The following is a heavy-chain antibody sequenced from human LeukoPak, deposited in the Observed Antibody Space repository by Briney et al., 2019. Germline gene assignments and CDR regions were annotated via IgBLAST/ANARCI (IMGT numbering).Heavy chain of an antibody. V-gene: IGHV5-51*01. CDR1: GYSFTDYW. CDR3: ARLGGATSIGHGTY. CDR2: IYPSDSDT. D-gene: IGHD1-26*01. J-gene: IGHJ4*02. Sequence: GESLKISCKGSGYSFTDYWIGWVRQMPGKGLEWMGIIYPSDSDTKYSPSFQGQVTISVDKSISTAYLQWSSLKASDTAMYYCARLGGATSIGHGTYWGQGTLVTVSS.